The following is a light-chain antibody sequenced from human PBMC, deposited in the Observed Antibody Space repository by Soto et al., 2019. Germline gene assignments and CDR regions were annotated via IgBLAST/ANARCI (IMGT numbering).Light chain of an antibody. CDR1: YSDVGTFYF. Sequence: QSVLAQPRSVSGSPGQSVTISCTGSYSDVGTFYFVSWYQQYPGKGPKLIIYDVTERPSGVPDRFFGSKSGNTASLTISGLQAEDEADYYCCSYAGSYTYIFGSGTKATLL. V-gene: IGLV2-11*01. J-gene: IGLJ1*01. CDR3: CSYAGSYTYI. CDR2: DVT.